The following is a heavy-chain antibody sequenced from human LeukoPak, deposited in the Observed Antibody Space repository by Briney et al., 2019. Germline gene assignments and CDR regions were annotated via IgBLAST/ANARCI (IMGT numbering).Heavy chain of an antibody. D-gene: IGHD3-22*01. J-gene: IGHJ3*02. Sequence: SVKVSCKASGGTFSSYAISWVRQAPGQGLEWMGRIIPIFGTANYAQKFQGRVTITTDACTSTAYMELSSLRSEDTAVYYCARVSSGYYYTDAFDIWGQGTMVTVSS. CDR3: ARVSSGYYYTDAFDI. V-gene: IGHV1-69*05. CDR2: IIPIFGTA. CDR1: GGTFSSYA.